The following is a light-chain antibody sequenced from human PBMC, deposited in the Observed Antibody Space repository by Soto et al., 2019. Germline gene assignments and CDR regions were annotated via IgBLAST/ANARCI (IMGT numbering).Light chain of an antibody. CDR3: QQSYSTPRT. CDR2: AAY. CDR1: QSISDY. Sequence: DVQMTQSPSSLSASVGDRVTITCRASQSISDYLNWYQQKPGKAPKLLIYAAYSLQSGVPSRFSGSGSGTDFTLTISSLQPEDFATYYCQQSYSTPRTFGQGTKV. J-gene: IGKJ1*01. V-gene: IGKV1-39*01.